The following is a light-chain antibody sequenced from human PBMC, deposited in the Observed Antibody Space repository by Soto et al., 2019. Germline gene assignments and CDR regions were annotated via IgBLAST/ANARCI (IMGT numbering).Light chain of an antibody. CDR3: QQSYSTPWT. CDR2: KAS. CDR1: QSISSW. V-gene: IGKV1-5*03. J-gene: IGKJ1*01. Sequence: DIQMTQSPSTLSASVGDRVTITCRASQSISSWLAWYQQKPGKAPKLMIYKASSLESGVPSRFSGSGSGTDFTLTISSLQPEDVATYYCQQSYSTPWTFGQGTKVDIK.